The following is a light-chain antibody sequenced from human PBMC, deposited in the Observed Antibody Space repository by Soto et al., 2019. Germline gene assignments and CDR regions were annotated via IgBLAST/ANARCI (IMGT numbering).Light chain of an antibody. J-gene: IGKJ1*01. CDR3: HHYGSSITCT. CDR1: QSVTSNY. V-gene: IGKV3-20*01. CDR2: AAS. Sequence: EVVLTQSPGTVSLSPGERATLSCRASQSVTSNYLAWYQQKPGQAPRLLIYAASSRATGIPDRFSGSGSGTDFTLSISILEPEDFAVYYCHHYGSSITCTFGQGTKVEIK.